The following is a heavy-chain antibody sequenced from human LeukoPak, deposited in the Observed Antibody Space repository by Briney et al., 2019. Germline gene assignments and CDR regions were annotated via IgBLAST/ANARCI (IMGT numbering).Heavy chain of an antibody. V-gene: IGHV4-59*08. CDR2: IFYSGST. D-gene: IGHD3-9*01. J-gene: IGHJ3*02. CDR3: ARHLPRTDMGYAFDI. CDR1: GDSISNYY. Sequence: SETLSLTCTVPGDSISNYYWSWSRQPPGKGLEWIGYIFYSGSTNYNPSLKSRVTISVDTSKNQFSLRLSSVTAADTAVYYWARHLPRTDMGYAFDIWCQGTVVTVSS.